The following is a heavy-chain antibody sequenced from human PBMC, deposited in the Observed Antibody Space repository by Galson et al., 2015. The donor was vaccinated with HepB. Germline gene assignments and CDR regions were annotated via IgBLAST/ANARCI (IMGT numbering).Heavy chain of an antibody. CDR1: AFTFTDHY. D-gene: IGHD3-16*01. V-gene: IGHV3-72*01. J-gene: IGHJ4*02. CDR2: SRNRAQGYTA. CDR3: ITFGSALGLDY. Sequence: SLRLSCAASAFTFTDHYVDWVRQAPGKGLEWVGRSRNRAQGYTADFAASVEGRFSISRDASRNSLYLQMDNLGTEDTAVYYCITFGSALGLDYWGRGTLVTVSS.